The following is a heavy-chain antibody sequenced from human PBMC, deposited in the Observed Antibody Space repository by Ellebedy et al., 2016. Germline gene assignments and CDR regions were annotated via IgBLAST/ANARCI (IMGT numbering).Heavy chain of an antibody. J-gene: IGHJ2*01. D-gene: IGHD1-14*01. Sequence: GESLKISCAASGFTVSTNYMTWVRQAPGKGLEWVSVIYAGGSTYYADSVKGRFTISRDNSKHTLYLQMNSLRVEDTAIYYCARDRITGVGMWYFDLWGRGTLVTVSS. V-gene: IGHV3-53*01. CDR1: GFTVSTNY. CDR2: IYAGGST. CDR3: ARDRITGVGMWYFDL.